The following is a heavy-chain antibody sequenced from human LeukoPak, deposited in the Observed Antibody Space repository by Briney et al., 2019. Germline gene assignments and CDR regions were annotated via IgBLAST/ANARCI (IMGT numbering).Heavy chain of an antibody. Sequence: SETLSLTCAVYGGSFSGYYWSWIRQPPGKGLEWIGEINHSGSTNYNPSLKSRVTISVDTSKNQFSLKLSSVTAADTAVYYCARGLGPVGSYLKFDPWGQGTLVTVSS. CDR1: GGSFSGYY. CDR2: INHSGST. D-gene: IGHD1-26*01. J-gene: IGHJ5*02. CDR3: ARGLGPVGSYLKFDP. V-gene: IGHV4-34*01.